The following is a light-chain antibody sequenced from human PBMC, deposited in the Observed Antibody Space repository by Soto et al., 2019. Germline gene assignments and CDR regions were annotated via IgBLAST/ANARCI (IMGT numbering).Light chain of an antibody. CDR3: QQRSNWPLT. Sequence: IVLTQSPGTLSLSPGERATLSCRASQSVSSSYLAWYQHKPGQAPRLLIYGASSRATGIPDRFSGSGSGTDFTLTISSLEPEDFAVYYCQQRSNWPLTSGGG. V-gene: IGKV3D-20*02. CDR2: GAS. CDR1: QSVSSSY. J-gene: IGKJ4*01.